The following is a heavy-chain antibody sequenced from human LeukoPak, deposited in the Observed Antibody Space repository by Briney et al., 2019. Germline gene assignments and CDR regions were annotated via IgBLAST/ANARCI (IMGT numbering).Heavy chain of an antibody. D-gene: IGHD6-13*01. CDR3: ARGAAVGQTRDY. V-gene: IGHV1-2*06. J-gene: IGHJ4*02. CDR1: GYAFINYA. CDR2: INPSSGDA. Sequence: ASVKVSCKASGYAFINYAITWVRQAPGQGLEWMGRINPSSGDANYAQRFQGRVFMTRDTSISTVYMELSSLRSDDTAVYYCARGAAVGQTRDYWGQGTLVTVSS.